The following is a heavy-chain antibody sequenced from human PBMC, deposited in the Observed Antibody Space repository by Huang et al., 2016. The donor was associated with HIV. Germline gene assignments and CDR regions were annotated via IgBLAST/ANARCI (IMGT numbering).Heavy chain of an antibody. D-gene: IGHD3-22*01. CDR2: ISASSGDT. CDR3: ARDPKYHRIGYYRQRRGIDI. Sequence: QIQLMQSGPELKQPGASVKVSCKASGYTFTSYGITWVRQAPGQGPAWMGWISASSGDTEYAQKFPGRVTLTTDTSTNIAYMELRSLRSDDTAKYYCARDPKYHRIGYYRQRRGIDIWGQGTMVIVSS. J-gene: IGHJ3*02. CDR1: GYTFTSYG. V-gene: IGHV1-18*01.